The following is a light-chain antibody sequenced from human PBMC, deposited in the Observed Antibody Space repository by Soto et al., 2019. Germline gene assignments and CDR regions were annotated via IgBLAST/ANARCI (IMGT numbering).Light chain of an antibody. CDR2: KSS. Sequence: IVMSQSPSSLSASVGDTVTITCRASQDVGKWLAWYQQKPGKAPKLLIYKSSTLNGGVPSRFSAIGSGTEYSLSISGLQPYDVATYYCQQYSSYWTFGQGTMVEIK. CDR1: QDVGKW. V-gene: IGKV1-5*03. J-gene: IGKJ1*01. CDR3: QQYSSYWT.